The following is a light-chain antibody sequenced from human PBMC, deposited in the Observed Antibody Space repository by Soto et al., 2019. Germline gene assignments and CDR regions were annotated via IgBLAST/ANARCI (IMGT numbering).Light chain of an antibody. CDR3: SSYTSISTLV. CDR2: EVS. J-gene: IGLJ2*01. CDR1: SSDVGSYNR. Sequence: QSVLTQPPSVSGSPGQSVTISCTGTSSDVGSYNRVSWYQQPPGTAPKLMIYEVSNRPSGVPDRFSGSKSGNTASLTISGLQAEDEADYYCSSYTSISTLVFGGGTKLTVL. V-gene: IGLV2-18*02.